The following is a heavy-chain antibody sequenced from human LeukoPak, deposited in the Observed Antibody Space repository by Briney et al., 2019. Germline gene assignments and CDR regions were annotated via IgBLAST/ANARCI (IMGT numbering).Heavy chain of an antibody. CDR1: GFTFDDYA. D-gene: IGHD3-10*01. Sequence: GGSLRLSCAASGFTFDDYAMHWVRQAPGKGLEWVSGISWNSGSIGYADSVKGRFTISRDNAKNSLYLQMNSLRAEDTALYYCAKDIGYRFGESTMDVWGKGTTVTISS. CDR3: AKDIGYRFGESTMDV. J-gene: IGHJ6*03. CDR2: ISWNSGSI. V-gene: IGHV3-9*01.